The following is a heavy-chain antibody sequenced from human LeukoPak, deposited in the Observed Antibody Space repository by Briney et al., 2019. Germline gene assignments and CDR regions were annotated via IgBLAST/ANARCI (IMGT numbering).Heavy chain of an antibody. CDR3: ARSSTLTYYYGSGSTFY. CDR1: GGSISSSSYY. D-gene: IGHD3-10*01. J-gene: IGHJ4*02. Sequence: SETLSLTCTVSGGSISSSSYYWGWIRQPPGKGLEWIGSIYYSGSTYYNPSLKSRVTISVDTSKNQFSLKLSSVTAPDTAVYYCARSSTLTYYYGSGSTFYWGQGTLVTVSS. CDR2: IYYSGST. V-gene: IGHV4-39*01.